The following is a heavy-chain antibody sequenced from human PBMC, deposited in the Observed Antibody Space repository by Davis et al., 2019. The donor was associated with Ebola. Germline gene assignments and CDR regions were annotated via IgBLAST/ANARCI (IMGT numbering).Heavy chain of an antibody. CDR1: GYTFTSYA. CDR3: ARGDY. J-gene: IGHJ4*02. CDR2: INTNTGNP. V-gene: IGHV7-4-1*02. Sequence: AASVKVSCKASGYTFTSYAMNWVXXXXXXXHEWMGWINTNTGNPTYALGFTGRFVFSLDTSVSTAYLQISSLKAEDTAVYYCARGDYWGQGTLVTVSS.